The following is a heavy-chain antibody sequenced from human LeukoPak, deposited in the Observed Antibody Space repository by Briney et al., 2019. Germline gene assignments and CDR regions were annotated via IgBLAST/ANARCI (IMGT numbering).Heavy chain of an antibody. CDR2: IGTAGDT. J-gene: IGHJ6*02. CDR1: GFTFSSYD. Sequence: GGSLRLSCAASGFTFSSYDMHWVRQATGKGLEWVSAIGTAGDTYYPGSVKGRFTISRDNAQNSLYLQMNSLSAEDTGIYYCARDRATKARIGGMDVWGQGTTVIVSS. V-gene: IGHV3-13*01. D-gene: IGHD5-24*01. CDR3: ARDRATKARIGGMDV.